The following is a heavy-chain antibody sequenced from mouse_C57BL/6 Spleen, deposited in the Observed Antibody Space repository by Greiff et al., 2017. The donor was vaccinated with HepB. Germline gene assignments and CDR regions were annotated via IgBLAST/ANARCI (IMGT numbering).Heavy chain of an antibody. V-gene: IGHV1-81*01. CDR1: GYTFTSYG. D-gene: IGHD1-1*01. Sequence: QVQLKQSGAELARPGASVKLSCKASGYTFTSYGISWVKQRTGQGLEWIGEIYPRSGNTYYNEKFKGKATLTADKSSSTAYMVLRSLTSEDSAVYFCAWYGSSPCYFDYWGQGTTLTVSS. CDR2: IYPRSGNT. CDR3: AWYGSSPCYFDY. J-gene: IGHJ2*01.